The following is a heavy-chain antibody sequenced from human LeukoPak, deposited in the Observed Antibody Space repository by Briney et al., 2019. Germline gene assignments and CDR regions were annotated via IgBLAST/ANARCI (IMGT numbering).Heavy chain of an antibody. V-gene: IGHV4-39*01. Sequence: SETLSLTCTVSGGSISSSSYYWGWIRQPPGKGLEWIGNIYYIGSTYYNPSLKSRVTISVDTSRNQFSLKLSSVTAADTAVYYCARHIGGRYYYYYMDVWGKGTTVTISS. CDR1: GGSISSSSYY. CDR2: IYYIGST. CDR3: ARHIGGRYYYYYMDV. J-gene: IGHJ6*03. D-gene: IGHD3-16*02.